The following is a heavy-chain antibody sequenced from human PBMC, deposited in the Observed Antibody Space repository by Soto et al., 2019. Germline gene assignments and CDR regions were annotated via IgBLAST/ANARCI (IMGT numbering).Heavy chain of an antibody. CDR2: IYYSGST. CDR1: GGSISSYY. J-gene: IGHJ5*02. CDR3: ARQAVGRFDP. Sequence: SETLSLTCTVSGGSISSYYWSWIRQPPGKGLEWIGYIYYSGSTNYNPSLKSRVTISVDTSKNQFSLKLSSVTAADTAVYYCARQAVGRFDPWGQGTLVTVSS. V-gene: IGHV4-59*08. D-gene: IGHD6-19*01.